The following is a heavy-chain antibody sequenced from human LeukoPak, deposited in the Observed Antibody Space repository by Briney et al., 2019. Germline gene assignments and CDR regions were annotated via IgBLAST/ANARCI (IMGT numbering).Heavy chain of an antibody. D-gene: IGHD6-13*01. J-gene: IGHJ4*02. Sequence: GGSLRLSCAASGFTFSTYSMNWVRQAPGKGLEWVSYISSSSSTIYYADSVKGRFTISRDNAKNSLYLQMNSLRAEDTAVYYCAREAAAGYFDYWGQGTLVTVSS. CDR1: GFTFSTYS. V-gene: IGHV3-48*04. CDR2: ISSSSSTI. CDR3: AREAAAGYFDY.